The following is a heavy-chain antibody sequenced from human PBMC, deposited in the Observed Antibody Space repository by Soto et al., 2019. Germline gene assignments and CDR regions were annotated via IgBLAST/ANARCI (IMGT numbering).Heavy chain of an antibody. Sequence: SVKVSCKASGVTFSSYAISWVRQAPGQGLEWMGGIIPIFGTANYAQKFQGRVTITADESTSTAYMELSSLRSEDTAMYYCARDPPSYCSGGSCYRDYWGQGTLVTVSS. D-gene: IGHD2-15*01. CDR3: ARDPPSYCSGGSCYRDY. CDR1: GVTFSSYA. J-gene: IGHJ4*02. CDR2: IIPIFGTA. V-gene: IGHV1-69*13.